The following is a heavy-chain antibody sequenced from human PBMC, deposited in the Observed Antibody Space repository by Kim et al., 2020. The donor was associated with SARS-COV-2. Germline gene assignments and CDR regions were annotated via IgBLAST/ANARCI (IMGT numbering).Heavy chain of an antibody. CDR3: ARGTRQNFDY. Sequence: TISYADSVKGRFTISRDNAKNSLYLQMNSLRAEDTAVYYCARGTRQNFDYWGQGTLVTVSS. J-gene: IGHJ4*02. CDR2: TI. V-gene: IGHV3-48*03.